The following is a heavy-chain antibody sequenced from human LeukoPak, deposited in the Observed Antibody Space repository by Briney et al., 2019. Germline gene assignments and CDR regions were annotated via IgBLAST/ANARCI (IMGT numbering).Heavy chain of an antibody. V-gene: IGHV4-59*01. D-gene: IGHD3-22*01. Sequence: KPSETLSLTCTVSGGSISSYSWSWIRQPPGKGLEWIGYIYYSGSTNYNPSLKSRVTISVDTSKNQFILKLSSVTAADTAVYYCARSPSYDSTGNWDYWGQGTLVTVSS. J-gene: IGHJ4*02. CDR2: IYYSGST. CDR3: ARSPSYDSTGNWDY. CDR1: GGSISSYS.